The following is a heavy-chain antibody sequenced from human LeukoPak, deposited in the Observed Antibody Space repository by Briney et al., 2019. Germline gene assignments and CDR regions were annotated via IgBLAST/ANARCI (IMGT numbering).Heavy chain of an antibody. CDR1: GFTFSSYS. CDR3: TVVNYGSGSYPPGS. CDR2: ISSSSSTI. Sequence: PGGSLRLSCAASGFTFSSYSMNWVRQAPGKGLEWVSYISSSSSTIYYADSVKGRFTISRDNAKNSLYLQMNSLKTEDTAVYYCTVVNYGSGSYPPGSWGQGTLVTVSS. D-gene: IGHD3-10*01. V-gene: IGHV3-48*01. J-gene: IGHJ5*02.